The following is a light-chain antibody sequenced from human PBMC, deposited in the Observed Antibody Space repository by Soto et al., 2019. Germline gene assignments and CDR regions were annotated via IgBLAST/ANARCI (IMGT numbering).Light chain of an antibody. CDR3: HHSGNSHGT. Sequence: EIVLAQSPGTLSLSPGERATLSCRASRTISSRYLTWYQQKSGQVPRLLIYGASSRATGIPDRFSGSGSGTDFTLTISRLEPEDVAVYYCHHSGNSHGTFGQGTKVEIK. CDR2: GAS. V-gene: IGKV3-20*01. CDR1: RTISSRY. J-gene: IGKJ1*01.